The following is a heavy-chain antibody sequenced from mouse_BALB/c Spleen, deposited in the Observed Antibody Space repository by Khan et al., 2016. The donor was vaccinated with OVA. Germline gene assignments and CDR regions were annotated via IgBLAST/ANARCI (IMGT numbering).Heavy chain of an antibody. CDR1: GYSITSDYA. D-gene: IGHD1-1*01. J-gene: IGHJ2*01. Sequence: EVQLQESGPGLVKPSQSLSLTCTVTGYSITSDYAWNWIRQFPGNKLEWMGFISYSGNTNYNPSLKSRISITRDTSKNQFFLQLNSVTTEDTATYYWARIYGGDFDYWGQGTNLTVSP. CDR3: ARIYGGDFDY. V-gene: IGHV3-2*02. CDR2: ISYSGNT.